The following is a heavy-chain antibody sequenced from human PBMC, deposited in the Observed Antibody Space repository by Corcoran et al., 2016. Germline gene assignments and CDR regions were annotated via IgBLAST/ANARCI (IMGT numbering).Heavy chain of an antibody. J-gene: IGHJ4*02. CDR2: INHSGST. D-gene: IGHD6-6*01. CDR1: GGSFSGYY. Sequence: QLQQWGAGLLKPSETLSLTCAVYGGSFSGYYWSWIRQPPGKGLEWIGEINHSGSTNYNPSLKSRVTISVDTSKNQFSLKLSSVTAADPAVYYCARGRQDSSSSVWPPYFDYWGQGTLVTVSS. CDR3: ARGRQDSSSSVWPPYFDY. V-gene: IGHV4-34*01.